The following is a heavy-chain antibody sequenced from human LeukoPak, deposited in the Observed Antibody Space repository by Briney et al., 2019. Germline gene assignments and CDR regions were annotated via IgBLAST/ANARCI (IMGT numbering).Heavy chain of an antibody. V-gene: IGHV3-30*04. CDR2: ISYDGSNK. CDR3: ARDLGAVAFDY. D-gene: IGHD6-19*01. CDR1: GFTFSSYA. Sequence: GGSLRLSCAASGFTFSSYAMHWVRQAPGKGLEWVAVISYDGSNKYYADSVKCRVTISRDNSKHTLYLQMSSLRAEDTAVYYCARDLGAVAFDYWGQGTLVTVSS. J-gene: IGHJ4*02.